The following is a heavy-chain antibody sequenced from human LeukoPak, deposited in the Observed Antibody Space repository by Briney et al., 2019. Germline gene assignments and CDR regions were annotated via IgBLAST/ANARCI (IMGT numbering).Heavy chain of an antibody. CDR2: ISGSGGST. Sequence: GGSLRLSCAASGFTFSSYAMSWVRQAPGKGLEWVSAISGSGGSTYYADSVKGRFTISRDNSKNTLYLQMNSLRAEDTAVYYCAKDRYYYGSGSYPTDFDYWGQGTLVTVSS. J-gene: IGHJ4*02. CDR3: AKDRYYYGSGSYPTDFDY. D-gene: IGHD3-10*01. CDR1: GFTFSSYA. V-gene: IGHV3-23*01.